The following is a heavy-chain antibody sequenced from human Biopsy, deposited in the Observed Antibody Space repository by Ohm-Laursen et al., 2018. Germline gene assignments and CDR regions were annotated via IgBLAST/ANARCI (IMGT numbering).Heavy chain of an antibody. CDR1: GYTFTTYY. Sequence: ASVKASCNTSGYTFTTYYIHRVRQAPGQGLEWMGIINPGGNSTAYTQNFQGRVTMTWDTSTTTVYMELSSLRSEDTAVYYCVLASFDYWGQGTLVTVPS. CDR3: VLASFDY. V-gene: IGHV1-46*01. CDR2: INPGGNST. J-gene: IGHJ4*02.